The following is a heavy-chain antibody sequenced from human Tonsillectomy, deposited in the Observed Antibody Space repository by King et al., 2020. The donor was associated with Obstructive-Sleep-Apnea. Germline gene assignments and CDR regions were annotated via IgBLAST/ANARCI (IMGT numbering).Heavy chain of an antibody. J-gene: IGHJ4*02. V-gene: IGHV3-30*18. D-gene: IGHD6-13*01. CDR2: ISYDGSRR. CDR1: GFTFSSYG. Sequence: VQLVESGGGVVQPGRSLRLSCAASGFTFSSYGIHWVRQAPGKGLEWVAVISYDGSRRYYTDSVKGRFAISRDNSKNTLYLQMNSQRTDDTAVYYCAKETIAGPGTCNYWGPGTLVTVSS. CDR3: AKETIAGPGTCNY.